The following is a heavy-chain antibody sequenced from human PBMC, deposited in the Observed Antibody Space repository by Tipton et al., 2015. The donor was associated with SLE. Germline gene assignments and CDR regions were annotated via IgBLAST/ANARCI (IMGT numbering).Heavy chain of an antibody. Sequence: SLRLSCAASGFIFSRYDLHWVRQAPGKGLEWVSLTPFHGSDNYYADSVKGRFTISRDNSKNTVYLQMNGLRDEDTAVYYCAKRDLEYCGGDCYSGYFDDWGQGTLVTVSS. J-gene: IGHJ4*02. CDR2: TPFHGSDN. D-gene: IGHD2-21*01. V-gene: IGHV3-30*19. CDR3: AKRDLEYCGGDCYSGYFDD. CDR1: GFIFSRYD.